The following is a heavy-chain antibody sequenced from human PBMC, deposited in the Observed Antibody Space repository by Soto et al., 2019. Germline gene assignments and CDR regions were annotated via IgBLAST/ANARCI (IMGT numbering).Heavy chain of an antibody. CDR3: ASAFQRGYGRAPFAS. J-gene: IGHJ5*01. V-gene: IGHV3-33*01. Sequence: QVHVVESGGGVVQPGRSLRLSCAASGFDFSMSGMHWVRQAPGKGLEWVALIWNSGSPQYYGDSVKGRFTISRDNSKNMVFLQMSRLRAEDTGVYYWASAFQRGYGRAPFASWGQGALVTVSS. CDR1: GFDFSMSG. CDR2: IWNSGSPQ. D-gene: IGHD3-22*01.